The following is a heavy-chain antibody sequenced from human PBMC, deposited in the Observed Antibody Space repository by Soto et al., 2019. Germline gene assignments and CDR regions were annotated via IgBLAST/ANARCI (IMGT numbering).Heavy chain of an antibody. Sequence: SETLSLTCAVSGDSIIGTHWWSWVRRPPGKGLEFIGETHHSRGTNYNPSLRSRVTMSLDKSKNQLSLILYSVTAADTGVYYYARYSAGSGTYYFEYLGQRTLVIVSS. D-gene: IGHD6-13*01. J-gene: IGHJ4*01. V-gene: IGHV4-4*02. CDR3: ARYSAGSGTYYFEY. CDR1: GDSIIGTHW. CDR2: THHSRGT.